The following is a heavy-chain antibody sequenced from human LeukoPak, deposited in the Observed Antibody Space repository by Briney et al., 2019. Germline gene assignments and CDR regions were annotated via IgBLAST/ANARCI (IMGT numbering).Heavy chain of an antibody. V-gene: IGHV3-30*03. Sequence: AGGSLRLSCAASGFTFSNYVIHWVRQAPGKGPEWLAVISYDGTNKYYADTVKGRFTISRDHSQSTVDLQMNTLRGADTAVYYCVRSPTYYNMDVWGKGTTVTVSS. CDR2: ISYDGTNK. CDR1: GFTFSNYV. CDR3: VRSPTYYNMDV. J-gene: IGHJ6*03.